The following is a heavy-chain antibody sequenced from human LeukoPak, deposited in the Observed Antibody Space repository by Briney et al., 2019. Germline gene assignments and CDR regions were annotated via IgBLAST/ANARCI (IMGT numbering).Heavy chain of an antibody. V-gene: IGHV1-3*01. CDR3: ARGAPIRVAVAATFDP. CDR1: GFTFTTYT. CDR2: INAANGNT. Sequence: ASVKVSCKTSGFTFTTYTMHLVRQAPGQRLEWMGWINAANGNTQYSQKFRGRVTITRDTSASTAHMELSSLRSEDTAVYYCARGAPIRVAVAATFDPWGQGTLVTVPS. J-gene: IGHJ5*02. D-gene: IGHD6-19*01.